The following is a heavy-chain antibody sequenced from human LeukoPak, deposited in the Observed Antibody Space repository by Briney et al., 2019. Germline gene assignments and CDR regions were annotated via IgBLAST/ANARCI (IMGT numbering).Heavy chain of an antibody. CDR3: ARDFSSSWYLYFDY. D-gene: IGHD6-13*01. V-gene: IGHV3-21*01. Sequence: KPGGSLRLSCEASGFNFSNCDMSWVRQAPGKGLEWVSSISSGSKYIYYADSVKGRFTISRDNAKNSLYLQMNSLRAEDTAVYYCARDFSSSWYLYFDYWGQGTLVTVSS. CDR2: ISSGSKYI. J-gene: IGHJ4*02. CDR1: GFNFSNCD.